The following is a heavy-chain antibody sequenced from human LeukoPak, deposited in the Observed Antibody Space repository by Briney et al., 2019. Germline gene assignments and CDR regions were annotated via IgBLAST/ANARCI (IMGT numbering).Heavy chain of an antibody. D-gene: IGHD6-6*01. V-gene: IGHV4-39*07. CDR1: GGSISSSIYH. Sequence: PSETLSLTCTVSGGSISSSIYHWGWIRQPPGKGLEWIGSIYYSGSTYYNPSLKSRVTISVDTSKNQFSLKVSSVTAADTAVYYCAGRPDAFDIWGQGTMVTVSS. CDR2: IYYSGST. J-gene: IGHJ3*02. CDR3: AGRPDAFDI.